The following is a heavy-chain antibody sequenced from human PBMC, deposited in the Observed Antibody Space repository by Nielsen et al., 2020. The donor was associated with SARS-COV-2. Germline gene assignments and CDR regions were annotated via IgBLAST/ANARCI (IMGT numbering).Heavy chain of an antibody. V-gene: IGHV1-69*06. CDR1: GGTFSSYA. Sequence: SVKVSCKASGGTFSSYAISWVRQAPGQGLEWMGGSIPIFGTANYAQKFQGRVTITADKSTSTAYMELSSLRSEDTAVYYCAAYDSSGGIDYWGQGTLVTVSS. J-gene: IGHJ4*02. CDR3: AAYDSSGGIDY. CDR2: SIPIFGTA. D-gene: IGHD3-22*01.